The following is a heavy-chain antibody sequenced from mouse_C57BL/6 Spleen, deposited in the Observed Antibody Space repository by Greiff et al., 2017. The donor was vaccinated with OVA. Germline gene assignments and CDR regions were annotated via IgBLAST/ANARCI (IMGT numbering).Heavy chain of an antibody. D-gene: IGHD4-1*01. CDR2: IHPNSGST. CDR3: ARSGLGQGYFDV. V-gene: IGHV1-64*01. J-gene: IGHJ1*03. CDR1: GYTFTSYW. Sequence: VQLQQPGAELVKPGASVKLSCKASGYTFTSYWMHWVKQRPGQGLEWIGTIHPNSGSTNYNEKFKSKATLTVDKSSSTAYMQLSSLTSEDSAVYYCARSGLGQGYFDVWGTGTTVTVSS.